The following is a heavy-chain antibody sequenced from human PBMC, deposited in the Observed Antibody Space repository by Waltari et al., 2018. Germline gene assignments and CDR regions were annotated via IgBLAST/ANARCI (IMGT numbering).Heavy chain of an antibody. Sequence: QVQLQESGPGLVKPSGTLSLTCAGSGGPISSSNWPRWVRQPPGKGLDWIGEIYHSGSTNYNPSLKSRVTISVDKSKNQFSLKLSSVTAADTAVYYCARSPDIVVVPAAMPLDYWGQGTLVTVSS. CDR1: GGPISSSNW. CDR2: IYHSGST. CDR3: ARSPDIVVVPAAMPLDY. J-gene: IGHJ4*02. D-gene: IGHD2-2*01. V-gene: IGHV4-4*02.